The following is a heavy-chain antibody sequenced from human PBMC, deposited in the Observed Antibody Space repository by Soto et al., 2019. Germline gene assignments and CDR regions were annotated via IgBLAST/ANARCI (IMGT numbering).Heavy chain of an antibody. CDR2: ISSHGGRT. CDR1: GFTYSSYA. Sequence: WGSLRLSCSASGFTYSSYAMRWVRQAPGKGLEYVSAISSHGGRTYYADSVKGRFTISRDNSKNTLYLQMSSLRAEDTAVYYCVKGIRSGRRLRYFDWGPYDYDVRDFCGQGTTVTVSS. J-gene: IGHJ6*02. CDR3: VKGIRSGRRLRYFDWGPYDYDVRDF. D-gene: IGHD3-9*01. V-gene: IGHV3-64D*06.